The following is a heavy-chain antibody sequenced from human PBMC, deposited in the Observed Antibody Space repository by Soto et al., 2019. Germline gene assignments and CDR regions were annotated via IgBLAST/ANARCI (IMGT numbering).Heavy chain of an antibody. V-gene: IGHV1-18*01. CDR3: GRAPQDYQLLRHPFFYMDV. CDR1: GYTFTNFG. D-gene: IGHD2-2*01. J-gene: IGHJ6*03. Sequence: QVQLEQSGDEVKKPGASVKVSCKASGYTFTNFGISWVRQAPGQGLEWMGWISVKNGNTKYAQSLQGRVSVTTDTSTNTAYMELRSPRSDDTAVFYCGRAPQDYQLLRHPFFYMDVWGQGTTVIVSS. CDR2: ISVKNGNT.